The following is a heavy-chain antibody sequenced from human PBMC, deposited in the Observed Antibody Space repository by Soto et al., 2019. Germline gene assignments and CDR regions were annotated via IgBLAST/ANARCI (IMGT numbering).Heavy chain of an antibody. Sequence: QVQLVQSGAEVKKPGSSVKVSCKASGGTFSSYTISWVRQAPGQGLEWMGRIIPILGIANYAQKFQGRVTITADKSTSTAYMELSSLRSEDTAVYYCARDIPSPVFSGAFDIWGQGTMVTVSS. J-gene: IGHJ3*02. CDR3: ARDIPSPVFSGAFDI. V-gene: IGHV1-69*08. CDR1: GGTFSSYT. D-gene: IGHD2-8*01. CDR2: IIPILGIA.